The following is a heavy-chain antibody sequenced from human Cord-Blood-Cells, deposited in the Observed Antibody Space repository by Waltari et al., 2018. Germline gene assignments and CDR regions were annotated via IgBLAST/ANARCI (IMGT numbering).Heavy chain of an antibody. CDR1: GGTFSSYA. J-gene: IGHJ4*02. V-gene: IGHV1-69*01. CDR3: ARDGVYSSSWYYFDY. Sequence: QVQLVQSGAEVKKPGSSVKVSCKASGGTFSSYAISWVRQAPGKGLEWMGGSIPIVGTANYAQKFQGRVTITADESTSTAYMELSSLRSEDTAVYYCARDGVYSSSWYYFDYWGQGTLVTVSS. CDR2: SIPIVGTA. D-gene: IGHD6-13*01.